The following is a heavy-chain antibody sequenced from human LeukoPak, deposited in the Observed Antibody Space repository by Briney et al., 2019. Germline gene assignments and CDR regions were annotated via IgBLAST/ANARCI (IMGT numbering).Heavy chain of an antibody. Sequence: GGSLRLSCAASGFTFSSYGMHWVRQAPGKGLEWVAFIRYDGSNKYYADSVKGRFTISRDNSKNTLYLQMNSLRSEDTAVYYCARGPLLDCYYYMDVWGKGTTVTVSS. CDR2: IRYDGSNK. V-gene: IGHV3-30*02. CDR3: ARGPLLDCYYYMDV. CDR1: GFTFSSYG. J-gene: IGHJ6*03. D-gene: IGHD2-15*01.